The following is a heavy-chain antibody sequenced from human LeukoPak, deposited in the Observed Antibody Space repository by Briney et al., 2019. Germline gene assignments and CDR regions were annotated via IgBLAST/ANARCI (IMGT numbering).Heavy chain of an antibody. V-gene: IGHV4-38-2*02. CDR1: GYSISSGYY. CDR3: ARDMGRATYSSSSDY. J-gene: IGHJ4*02. Sequence: PSETLSLTCAVSGYSISSGYYWGWIRQPPGKGLECIGTIYHSGDTYYNPSLKSRLTISVDTSKNQFYLRLTSVAAADTAVYYCARDMGRATYSSSSDYWGQGTLVTVSS. D-gene: IGHD6-6*01. CDR2: IYHSGDT.